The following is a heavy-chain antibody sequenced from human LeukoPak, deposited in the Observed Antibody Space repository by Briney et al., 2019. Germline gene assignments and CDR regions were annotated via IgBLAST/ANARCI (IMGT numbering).Heavy chain of an antibody. Sequence: SETLSLTCAVYGGSFSGYYWSWIRQPPGKGLEWIGAINHSGSTNYNPSLKSRVTISVDTSKNQFSLKLSSVTAADTAVYYCARRDVWGSHPPLDYWGQGTLVTVSS. D-gene: IGHD3-16*02. CDR1: GGSFSGYY. CDR3: ARRDVWGSHPPLDY. CDR2: INHSGST. J-gene: IGHJ4*02. V-gene: IGHV4-34*01.